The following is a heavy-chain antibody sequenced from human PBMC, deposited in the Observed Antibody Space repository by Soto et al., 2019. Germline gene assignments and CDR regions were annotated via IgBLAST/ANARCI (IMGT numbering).Heavy chain of an antibody. CDR2: IKSKTDGGTT. J-gene: IGHJ4*02. Sequence: EVQLVESGGGLVKPGGSLRLSCAASGFTFNNAWMTWVRQAPGKGLEWVGRIKSKTDGGTTDYAAPVKGRFTISRDDSKNTLYLQMNSLKTEETAVYYCSRRYCSGGSCQNLDYCGQGNLVTVS. CDR3: SRRYCSGGSCQNLDY. V-gene: IGHV3-15*01. D-gene: IGHD2-15*01. CDR1: GFTFNNAW.